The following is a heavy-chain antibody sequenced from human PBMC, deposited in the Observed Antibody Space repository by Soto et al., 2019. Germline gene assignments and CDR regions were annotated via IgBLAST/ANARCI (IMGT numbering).Heavy chain of an antibody. CDR1: GFTFSSYA. CDR3: ARENYDFWSGCPHN. CDR2: ISYDGSNK. J-gene: IGHJ4*02. V-gene: IGHV3-30-3*01. D-gene: IGHD3-3*01. Sequence: GGSLRLSCAASGFTFSSYAMHWVRQAPGKGLEWVAVISYDGSNKYYADSVKGRFTISRDNSKNTLYLQMNSLRAEDTAVYYGARENYDFWSGCPHNWRQGPLFTVGS.